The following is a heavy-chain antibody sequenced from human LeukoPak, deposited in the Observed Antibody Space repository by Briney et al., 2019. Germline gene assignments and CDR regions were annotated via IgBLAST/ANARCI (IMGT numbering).Heavy chain of an antibody. V-gene: IGHV4-34*01. D-gene: IGHD3-22*01. CDR2: INHSGRV. CDR3: ARGLGPMSPSLDY. Sequence: PSETLSLTCAVSGESFSYNYWTWVRQPPGKGLEWIGDINHSGRVNYRPSLKSRVTISVDTSKSQFSLKLSAVTAADTAVYYCARGLGPMSPSLDYWGQGSPVTVSS. J-gene: IGHJ4*02. CDR1: GESFSYNY.